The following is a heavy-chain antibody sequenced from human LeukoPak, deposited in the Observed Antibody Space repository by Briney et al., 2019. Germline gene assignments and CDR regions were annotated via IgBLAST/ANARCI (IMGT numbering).Heavy chain of an antibody. V-gene: IGHV1-2*02. CDR1: GYTFTGYY. Sequence: ASVKVSCKASGYTFTGYYMHWVRQAPGQGLEWMGWINPNSGGTNYAQKFQGRVTMTRDTSISTAYMELSRLRSDDTAVYYCARDLWPSEQNKNYYYYYMDVWGKGTTVTISS. CDR3: ARDLWPSEQNKNYYYYYMDV. D-gene: IGHD1/OR15-1a*01. CDR2: INPNSGGT. J-gene: IGHJ6*03.